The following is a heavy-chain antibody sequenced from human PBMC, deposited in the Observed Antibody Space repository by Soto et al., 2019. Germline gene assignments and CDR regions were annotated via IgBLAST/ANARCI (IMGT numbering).Heavy chain of an antibody. J-gene: IGHJ3*02. CDR3: ARAAVAYDAFDI. CDR2: TYLRSKWYN. Sequence: QTLSLTCVISVDSVSTSSATWNWIRQSPSRGLEWLGRTYLRSKWYNEYAVSVKRLIAIRPDTSKNLFSLQLSSGTPEDASLYFCARAAVAYDAFDIWGQGTVVTVSS. V-gene: IGHV6-1*01. CDR1: VDSVSTSSAT. D-gene: IGHD2-8*02.